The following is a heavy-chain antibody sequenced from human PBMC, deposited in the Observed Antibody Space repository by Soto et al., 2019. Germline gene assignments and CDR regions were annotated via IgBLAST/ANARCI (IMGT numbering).Heavy chain of an antibody. CDR3: ARGQGERPSWFDP. CDR2: INAGNGNT. J-gene: IGHJ5*02. D-gene: IGHD3-16*01. V-gene: IGHV1-3*01. Sequence: QVQLVQSGAEVKKPGASVKVSCKASGYTCTSYAMHWVRQAPGQRLAWMGWINAGNGNTKYSQKFQGRVTIIRDTHASTAYMELSSLRSEDTAVYYCARGQGERPSWFDPWGQGTLVSVSS. CDR1: GYTCTSYA.